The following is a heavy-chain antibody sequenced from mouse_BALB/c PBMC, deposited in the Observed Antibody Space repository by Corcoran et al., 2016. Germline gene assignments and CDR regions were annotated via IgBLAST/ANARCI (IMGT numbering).Heavy chain of an antibody. Sequence: EFQLQQSGPELVKPGASVKISCKASGYSFTGYYMRWVKQSHVKSLEWIGRINPYNGATSYNQNFKDKASLTVDKSSSTAYMELHSLTSEDSAVYYCARGGSTYPYFDVWGAGTTVTVSS. CDR3: ARGGSTYPYFDV. D-gene: IGHD2-14*01. CDR1: GYSFTGYY. V-gene: IGHV1-26*01. J-gene: IGHJ1*01. CDR2: INPYNGAT.